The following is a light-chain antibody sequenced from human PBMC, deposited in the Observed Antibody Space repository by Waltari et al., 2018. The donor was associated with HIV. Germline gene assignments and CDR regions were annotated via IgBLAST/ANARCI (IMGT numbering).Light chain of an antibody. CDR2: EVA. J-gene: IGLJ3*02. CDR3: SSYTSSISLVV. V-gene: IGLV2-14*01. CDR1: SSELGGYDY. Sequence: QSALTQPASVSGSLGQSIPLPCTGTSSELGGYDYVSWSQQPPGRAPKLLIFEVANRPSGVSSRFSASKSGNTASLTISGLQAEDEADYYCSSYTSSISLVVFGGGTKLTVL.